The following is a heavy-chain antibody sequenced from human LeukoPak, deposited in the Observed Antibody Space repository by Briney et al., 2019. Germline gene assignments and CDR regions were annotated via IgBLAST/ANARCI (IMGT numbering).Heavy chain of an antibody. V-gene: IGHV3-33*01. CDR2: IWYDGSNK. CDR1: GFTFSSYV. D-gene: IGHD3-10*01. CDR3: ARNYGSGSYLEYYFDY. J-gene: IGHJ4*02. Sequence: GGSLRLSCAASGFTFSSYVMHWVRQAPGKGLEWVAVIWYDGSNKYYADSVKGRFTISRDNSKNTLYLQMNSLRAEDTAVYYCARNYGSGSYLEYYFDYWGQGTLVTVSS.